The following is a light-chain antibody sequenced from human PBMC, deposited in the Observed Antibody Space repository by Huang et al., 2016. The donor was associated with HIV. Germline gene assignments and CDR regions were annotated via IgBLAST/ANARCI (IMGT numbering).Light chain of an antibody. V-gene: IGKV3-15*01. Sequence: IVMTQSPATLSVSPGERATLSCRASESVGSNLAWYQQKPGQAPRVLIFDASARASGCPARFSGSGFGTEFTLTISSLQSEDFAVYYCHHYSNWPPAYTFGQGTKLEIK. CDR2: DAS. CDR1: ESVGSN. J-gene: IGKJ2*01. CDR3: HHYSNWPPAYT.